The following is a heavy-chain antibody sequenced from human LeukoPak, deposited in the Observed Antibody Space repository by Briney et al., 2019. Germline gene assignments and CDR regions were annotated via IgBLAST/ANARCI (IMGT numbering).Heavy chain of an antibody. CDR3: ARDRPNYDSSGGDAFDI. D-gene: IGHD3-22*01. J-gene: IGHJ3*02. CDR1: GYTFTDYF. Sequence: ASVKVSCKASGYTFTDYFMNWVRQAPGQGLEWMGWINPKSGGTVYAQKFQGRVTMTRDTSSSTAYMELSRLRSDDTAVYYCARDRPNYDSSGGDAFDIWGQGTMVTVSS. CDR2: INPKSGGT. V-gene: IGHV1-2*02.